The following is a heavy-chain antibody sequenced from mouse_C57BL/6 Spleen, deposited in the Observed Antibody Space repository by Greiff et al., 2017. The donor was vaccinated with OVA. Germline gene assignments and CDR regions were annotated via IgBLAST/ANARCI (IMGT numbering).Heavy chain of an antibody. Sequence: QVQLQQSGAELVRPGASVTLSCKASGYTFTDYEMHWVKQTPVHGLEWIGAIDPETGGTAYNQKFKGKAILTADKSSSTAYMELRSLTSEDSAVYYCTREILRGYYAMDYWGQGTSVTVSS. D-gene: IGHD1-1*01. J-gene: IGHJ4*01. CDR3: TREILRGYYAMDY. CDR2: IDPETGGT. V-gene: IGHV1-15*01. CDR1: GYTFTDYE.